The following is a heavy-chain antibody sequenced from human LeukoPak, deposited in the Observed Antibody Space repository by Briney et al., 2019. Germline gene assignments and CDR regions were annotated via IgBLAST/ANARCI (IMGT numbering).Heavy chain of an antibody. CDR3: ATLAPGVRQYDY. V-gene: IGHV1-2*02. J-gene: IGHJ4*02. CDR2: INPNSGGT. Sequence: SGYTXTGYXMHWVRQAPGQGLEWMGWINPNSGGTNYAQKFQGRVTMTRDTSISTAYMELSRLRSDDTAVYYCATLAPGVRQYDYWGQGTLVTVSS. D-gene: IGHD3-10*01. CDR1: GYTXTGYX.